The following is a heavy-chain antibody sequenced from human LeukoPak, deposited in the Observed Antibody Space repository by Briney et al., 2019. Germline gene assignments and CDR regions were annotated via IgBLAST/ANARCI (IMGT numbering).Heavy chain of an antibody. CDR2: INHSGST. J-gene: IGHJ4*02. Sequence: SETLSLTCAVYGGSFSGYYWSWIRQPPGKGLEGIGEINHSGSTNYNPSLKSLVTISVDTSKNQFSLKLSSVTAANRAVYYCARWVGYYGWLLCWGYFDYWGQGTMVTVSS. CDR1: GGSFSGYY. V-gene: IGHV4-34*01. CDR3: ARWVGYYGWLLCWGYFDY. D-gene: IGHD3-9*01.